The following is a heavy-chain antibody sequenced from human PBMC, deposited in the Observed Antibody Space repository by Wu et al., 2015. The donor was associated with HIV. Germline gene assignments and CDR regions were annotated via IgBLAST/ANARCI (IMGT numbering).Heavy chain of an antibody. CDR1: GYNFTGYF. V-gene: IGHV1-2*02. CDR2: INPANTGT. Sequence: VLLVQSGAEVKKPGASVKVSCKASGYNFTGYFIHWIRQAPGQGLEWMGWINPANTGTKYAQNFQDRVTMTRDTSINTTYMEVTRLRSDDTAVYYCARSHKWLRLRYEGNFDYWGQGTLVTVSS. CDR3: ARSHKWLRLRYEGNFDY. D-gene: IGHD5-12*01. J-gene: IGHJ4*02.